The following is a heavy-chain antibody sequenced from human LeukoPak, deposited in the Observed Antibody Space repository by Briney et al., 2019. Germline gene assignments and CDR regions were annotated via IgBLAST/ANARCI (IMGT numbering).Heavy chain of an antibody. Sequence: SETPSLTCTVSGGSISSYYWSWIRQPPGKGLEWIGYIYYSGSTNYNPSLKSRVTISVDTSKNQFPLKLSSVTAADTAVYYCARRRYGDYAHFDYWGQGTLVTVSS. D-gene: IGHD4-17*01. CDR1: GGSISSYY. CDR3: ARRRYGDYAHFDY. J-gene: IGHJ4*02. V-gene: IGHV4-59*08. CDR2: IYYSGST.